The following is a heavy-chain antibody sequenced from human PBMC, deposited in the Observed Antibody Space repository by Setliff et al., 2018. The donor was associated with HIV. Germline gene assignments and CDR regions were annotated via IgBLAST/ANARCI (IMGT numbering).Heavy chain of an antibody. D-gene: IGHD6-19*01. Sequence: SETLSLTCAVSGFSINSGYYWGWIRQPPGKGLEWIGSIYQTGTTYYNPSLKSRVTISVDTSQNQFSLRLNSVTAADTAVYYCARAVRTVAVNYYYFYMDVWGKGTSVTVSS. CDR1: GFSINSGYY. CDR2: IYQTGTT. CDR3: ARAVRTVAVNYYYFYMDV. J-gene: IGHJ6*03. V-gene: IGHV4-38-2*01.